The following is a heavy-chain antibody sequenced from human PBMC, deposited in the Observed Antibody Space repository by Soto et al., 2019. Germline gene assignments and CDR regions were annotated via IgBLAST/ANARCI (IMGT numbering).Heavy chain of an antibody. J-gene: IGHJ4*02. CDR1: GGSISSYY. CDR2: IHYSGST. V-gene: IGHV4-59*08. D-gene: IGHD2-15*01. CDR3: ARYGSGGSCLDY. Sequence: PSETLSLTCTVSGGSISSYYWSWIRQPPGKGLEWIGYIHYSGSTNSNPSLKSRVTISVDTSKNQFSLKLSSVTAADTAVYYCARYGSGGSCLDYWGQGTLVTVSS.